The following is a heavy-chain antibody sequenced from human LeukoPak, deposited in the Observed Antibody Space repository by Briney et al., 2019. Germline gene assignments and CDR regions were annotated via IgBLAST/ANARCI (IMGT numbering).Heavy chain of an antibody. CDR1: GYTLTELS. V-gene: IGHV1-24*01. CDR3: ATTLLMLQQNWFDP. CDR2: FDPEDGET. D-gene: IGHD3-16*01. Sequence: ASVKVSCKVSGYTLTELSMHWVRQAPGKGLEWMGGFDPEDGETIYAQKFQGRVTMTEDTSTDTAYMELSSLRSEDTAVYYCATTLLMLQQNWFDPWSQGTLVTVSS. J-gene: IGHJ5*02.